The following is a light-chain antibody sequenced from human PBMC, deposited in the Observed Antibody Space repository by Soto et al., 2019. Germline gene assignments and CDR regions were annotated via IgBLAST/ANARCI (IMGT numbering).Light chain of an antibody. J-gene: IGKJ1*01. CDR1: QSISINY. V-gene: IGKV3-20*01. CDR2: GAS. Sequence: TECPGTGSLSKGEWAIRSCGASQSISINYLAWYHQRPGQAPRLLIYGASSRATDIPDRFRGSGSGRDFVLNISRLERGDSGVYYCQQYGGPPRTFGQGSMVDI. CDR3: QQYGGPPRT.